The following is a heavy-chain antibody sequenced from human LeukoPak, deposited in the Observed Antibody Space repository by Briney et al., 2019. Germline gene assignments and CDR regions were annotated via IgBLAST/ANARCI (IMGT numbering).Heavy chain of an antibody. Sequence: GGSLRLPCAASGFTFSSYAMSWVRQAPGKGLEWVSAISGSGGSTYYADSVKGRFTISRDNSKNTLYLQMNSLRAEDTAVYYCAKDYDYVWGSYRNNWFDPWGQGTLVTVSS. V-gene: IGHV3-23*01. CDR2: ISGSGGST. D-gene: IGHD3-16*02. CDR3: AKDYDYVWGSYRNNWFDP. J-gene: IGHJ5*02. CDR1: GFTFSSYA.